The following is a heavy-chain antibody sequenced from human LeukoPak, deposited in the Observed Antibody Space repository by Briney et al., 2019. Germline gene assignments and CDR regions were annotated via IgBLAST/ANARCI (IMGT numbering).Heavy chain of an antibody. CDR3: ARGDRGVIIPADDTYYYYYGMDV. V-gene: IGHV3-7*03. CDR1: GFTFSSYW. D-gene: IGHD3-10*01. J-gene: IGHJ6*04. CDR2: IKQDGSEK. Sequence: PGGSLRLSCAASGFTFSSYWMSWVRQAPGKGLEWVANIKQDGSEKYYVDSVEGRFTISRDNAKNSLYLQMNSLRAEDTAVYYCARGDRGVIIPADDTYYYYYGMDVWGKGTTVTVSS.